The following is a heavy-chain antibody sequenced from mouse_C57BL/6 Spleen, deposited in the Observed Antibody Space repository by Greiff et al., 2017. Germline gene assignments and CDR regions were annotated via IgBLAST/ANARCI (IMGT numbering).Heavy chain of an antibody. CDR2: ISCGSSTI. CDR3: AREDSDYWYDAMDY. CDR1: GFTFSDYG. J-gene: IGHJ4*01. Sequence: EVQLVESGGGLVKPGGSLKLSCAASGFTFSDYGMHWVRQAPEKGLEWVAYISCGSSTIYYADTVQGRFTISRDNAKNTLFLQMTSLRSEDTAMYYCAREDSDYWYDAMDYWGQGTSVTVSS. D-gene: IGHD2-5*01. V-gene: IGHV5-17*01.